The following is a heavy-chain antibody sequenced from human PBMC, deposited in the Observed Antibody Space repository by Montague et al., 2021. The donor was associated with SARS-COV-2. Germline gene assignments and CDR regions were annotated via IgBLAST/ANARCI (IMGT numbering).Heavy chain of an antibody. CDR2: IFSDGQKK. Sequence: SLRLSCAASGFPFSFFTMHWVRQAPGKGPEWVAVIFSDGQKKFYADSVKGRLTISRDNPTNTLFLQLDSLTADDTAVYYCVSEEGGVAGGHWGQGTLVTVSS. J-gene: IGHJ4*02. CDR1: GFPFSFFT. V-gene: IGHV3-30*04. CDR3: VSEEGGVAGGH. D-gene: IGHD6-19*01.